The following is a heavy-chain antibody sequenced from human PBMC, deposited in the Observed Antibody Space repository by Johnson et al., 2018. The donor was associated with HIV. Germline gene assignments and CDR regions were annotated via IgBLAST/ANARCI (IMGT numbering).Heavy chain of an antibody. V-gene: IGHV3-15*01. CDR2: IKSKTDGGTT. J-gene: IGHJ3*02. Sequence: VQLVESGGGLVKPGGSLRLSCAASGFTFSNAWMSWVRQAPGKGLEWVGRIKSKTDGGTTDYAAPVKGRFTISRDDSKNTLYLQMNSLKTEDTAVYYCTTKDYYVSSGPLAIWGQETMVTVSS. D-gene: IGHD3-22*01. CDR3: TTKDYYVSSGPLAI. CDR1: GFTFSNAW.